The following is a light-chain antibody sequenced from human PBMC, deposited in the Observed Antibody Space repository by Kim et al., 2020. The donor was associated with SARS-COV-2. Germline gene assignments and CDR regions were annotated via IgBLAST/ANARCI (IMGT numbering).Light chain of an antibody. V-gene: IGLV1-44*01. CDR1: NSNIGANT. J-gene: IGLJ3*02. Sequence: GQRVTISCSGCNSNIGANTVNWYQQFPGTAPKLLIYANDRRPSGVPDRFSVSQSGTSASLAISGLQSEDEADYYCATWDDSLNAWVFGGGTQLTV. CDR3: ATWDDSLNAWV. CDR2: AND.